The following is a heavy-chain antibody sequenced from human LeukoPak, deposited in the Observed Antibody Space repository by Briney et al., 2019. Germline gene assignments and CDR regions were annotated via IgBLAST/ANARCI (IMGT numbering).Heavy chain of an antibody. CDR2: IGRSGTTI. Sequence: PGGSLRLSCAASGFTFSVYYMSWIRQAPGKGLEWVSSIGRSGTTIYYADSVKGQFTISRDNAKNSVYLQMNSLRAEDTAVYYCASSIQFDYWGQGTLVTVSS. CDR1: GFTFSVYY. CDR3: ASSIQFDY. J-gene: IGHJ4*02. V-gene: IGHV3-11*01. D-gene: IGHD1-1*01.